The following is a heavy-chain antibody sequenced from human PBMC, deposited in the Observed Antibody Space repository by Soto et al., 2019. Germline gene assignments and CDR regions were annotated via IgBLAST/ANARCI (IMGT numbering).Heavy chain of an antibody. CDR1: GFTFSRDG. Sequence: GGSLRLSCAASGFTFSRDGTSWVRQAPGKGPEWVSFITDNGGSTYYADSVKGRFTTSRDNTKNTLFLQMNSLRAEDTAVYYCAKERATTTAFDYWGQGALVTVSS. CDR3: AKERATTTAFDY. V-gene: IGHV3-23*01. J-gene: IGHJ4*02. CDR2: ITDNGGST. D-gene: IGHD4-17*01.